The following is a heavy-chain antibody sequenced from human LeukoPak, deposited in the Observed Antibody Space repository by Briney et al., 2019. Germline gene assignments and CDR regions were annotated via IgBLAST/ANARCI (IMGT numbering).Heavy chain of an antibody. CDR1: GGSFSGYY. CDR2: IYYSGST. Sequence: SETLSLTCAVYGGSFSGYYWSWIRQPPGKGLEWIGSIYYSGSTYYNPSLRSRVAISVDTPKNQFSLKLSSVTAADTAVYYCARLRYYGNDAFDIWGQGTMVTVSS. D-gene: IGHD3-10*01. CDR3: ARLRYYGNDAFDI. J-gene: IGHJ3*02. V-gene: IGHV4-34*01.